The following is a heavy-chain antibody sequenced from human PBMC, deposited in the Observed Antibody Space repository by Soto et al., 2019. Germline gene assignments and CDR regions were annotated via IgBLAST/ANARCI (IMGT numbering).Heavy chain of an antibody. D-gene: IGHD4-17*01. J-gene: IGHJ4*02. Sequence: QITFKESGPTLVKPKQTLALTCTFSGFSVTSDGVGVGWIRQPPGKALEWLAVIFWDDDKRYSPSLESRLSIARDTSKYQVFLTMTNTESVDTATYYCALLNDGDYTFWGQGTRVTVSS. CDR2: IFWDDDK. CDR1: GFSVTSDGVG. V-gene: IGHV2-5*02. CDR3: ALLNDGDYTF.